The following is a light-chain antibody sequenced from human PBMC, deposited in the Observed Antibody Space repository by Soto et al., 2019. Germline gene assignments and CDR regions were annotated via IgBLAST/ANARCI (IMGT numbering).Light chain of an antibody. V-gene: IGKV1-9*01. Sequence: DIQLTQSPSFLSASVGDRVTITCRASQGIGSYLAWYQQKPGNAPKLLIYAASTLQSGVPSRFSGSGSGTEFTLTISSLQPEDFATYYCQQLNSYPITFGQGTRLEIK. CDR1: QGIGSY. CDR3: QQLNSYPIT. J-gene: IGKJ5*01. CDR2: AAS.